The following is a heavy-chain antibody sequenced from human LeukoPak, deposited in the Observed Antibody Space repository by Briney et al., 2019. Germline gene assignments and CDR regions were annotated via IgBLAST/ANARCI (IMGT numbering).Heavy chain of an antibody. CDR3: AREAVAGPFDY. CDR2: ISSSSSYI. Sequence: GGSLRLSCAASGFTFSSYSMNWVRQAPGKGLEWVSSISSSSSYIYYADSVKGRFTISRDNAKNPLYLQMNSLRAEDTAVYYCAREAVAGPFDYWGQGTLVTVSS. D-gene: IGHD6-19*01. J-gene: IGHJ4*02. V-gene: IGHV3-21*01. CDR1: GFTFSSYS.